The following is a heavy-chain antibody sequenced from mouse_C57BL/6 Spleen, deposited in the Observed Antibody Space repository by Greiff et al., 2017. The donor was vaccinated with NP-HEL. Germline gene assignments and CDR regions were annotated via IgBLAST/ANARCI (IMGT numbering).Heavy chain of an antibody. CDR2: ISYDGSN. CDR3: ARDRPPGSSWWYFDV. CDR1: GYSITSGYY. V-gene: IGHV3-6*01. Sequence: EVKLQESGPGLVKPSQSLSLTCSVTGYSITSGYYWNWIRQFPGNKLEWMGYISYDGSNNYNPSLKNRISITRDTSKNQFFLKLNSVTTEDTATYFCARDRPPGSSWWYFDVWGTGTTVTVSS. J-gene: IGHJ1*03. D-gene: IGHD1-1*01.